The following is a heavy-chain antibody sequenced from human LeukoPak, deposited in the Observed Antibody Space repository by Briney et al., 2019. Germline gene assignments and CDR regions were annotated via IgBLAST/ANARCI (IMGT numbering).Heavy chain of an antibody. CDR3: ARETEYYDILTGPISSALDY. CDR2: INSDGSST. V-gene: IGHV3-74*01. J-gene: IGHJ4*02. Sequence: GGSLRLSCAASGFTFSSYWMHWVRQAPGKGLVWVSRINSDGSSTSYADSVKGRFTISRDNAKNTLYLQMNSLRAEDTAVYYCARETEYYDILTGPISSALDYWGQGTLVTVSS. D-gene: IGHD3-9*01. CDR1: GFTFSSYW.